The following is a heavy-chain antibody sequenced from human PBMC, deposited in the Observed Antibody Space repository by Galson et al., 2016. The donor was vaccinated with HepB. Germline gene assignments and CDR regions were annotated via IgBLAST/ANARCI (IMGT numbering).Heavy chain of an antibody. V-gene: IGHV4-39*01. J-gene: IGHJ4*02. CDR3: ARHSKGQWLVRLGSRKRGYYLDF. CDR1: GGSINRNSYY. CDR2: MYYSGTT. D-gene: IGHD6-19*01. Sequence: SETLSLTCTVSGGSINRNSYYWGWIRQPPGKGLEWIGGMYYSGTTYYNPSLKSRVTISVDTSKNQFSLQLSSVPAADTAVYYCARHSKGQWLVRLGSRKRGYYLDFWGQGTLVTVSS.